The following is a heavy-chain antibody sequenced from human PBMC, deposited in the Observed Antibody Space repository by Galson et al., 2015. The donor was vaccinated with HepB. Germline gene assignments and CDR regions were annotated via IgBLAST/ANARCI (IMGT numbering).Heavy chain of an antibody. V-gene: IGHV3-30-3*01. CDR2: ISYDDSNK. CDR1: RFTFSSYT. CDR3: TRSFMVAANHLDC. J-gene: IGHJ4*02. D-gene: IGHD2-15*01. Sequence: SLRLSCAASRFTFSSYTMHWVRQAPGKGLEWVAFISYDDSNKNFADSVKGRFTISRDNSRNTLYLQMHSLSLEDTAVYYCTRSFMVAANHLDCWGQGTLVTVSS.